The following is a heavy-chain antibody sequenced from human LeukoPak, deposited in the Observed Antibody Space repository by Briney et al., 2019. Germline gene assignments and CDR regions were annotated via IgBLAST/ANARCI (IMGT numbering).Heavy chain of an antibody. V-gene: IGHV3-74*01. CDR1: GFSFSGHW. CDR2: ISPTGSTT. J-gene: IGHJ4*02. D-gene: IGHD6-13*01. CDR3: ARGPSSNWSGLDF. Sequence: GGSLRLSCAASGFSFSGHWMHWARQLPGKGLVWVSRISPTGSTTSYADSVKGRFTVSRDNAKDTLYLQVNNLRAEDTAVYYCARGPSSNWSGLDFWGQGTLLTVSS.